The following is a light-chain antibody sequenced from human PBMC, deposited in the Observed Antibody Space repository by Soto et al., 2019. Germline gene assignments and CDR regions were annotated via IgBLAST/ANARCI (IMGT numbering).Light chain of an antibody. CDR1: SSDVGGYNY. CDR2: DVS. J-gene: IGLJ2*01. V-gene: IGLV2-14*01. Sequence: QSALTQPASVSGSPGQSITISCTGTSSDVGGYNYVSWYQQHPGKAPKLMIYDVSNRPSGVSNRFSGSTSGNTASLTISGLQAEDEADYYCSSYPSSSTYVVFGGGTKVTVL. CDR3: SSYPSSSTYVV.